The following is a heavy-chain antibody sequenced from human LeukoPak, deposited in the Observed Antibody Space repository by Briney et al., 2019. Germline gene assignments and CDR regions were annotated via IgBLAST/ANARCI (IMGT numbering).Heavy chain of an antibody. CDR3: ARDTGYYYDSSGYDY. CDR1: GYTFTGYY. CDR2: INPNSGGT. V-gene: IGHV1-2*02. Sequence: ASVKVSCRASGYTFTGYYMHWVRQAPGQGLEWMGWINPNSGGTNFAQKFQGRVTMTRDTSISAAHMELSWLRSDDTAVYYCARDTGYYYDSSGYDYWGQGTLVTVSS. J-gene: IGHJ4*02. D-gene: IGHD3-22*01.